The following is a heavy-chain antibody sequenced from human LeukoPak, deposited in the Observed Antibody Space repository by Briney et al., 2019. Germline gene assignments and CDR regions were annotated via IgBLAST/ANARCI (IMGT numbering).Heavy chain of an antibody. CDR3: ATDSGSFWSGYFFDY. D-gene: IGHD3-3*01. CDR2: FDPEDGET. Sequence: APVKVSCKVSGYTLTELSMHWVRQAPGKGLEWMGGFDPEDGETIYAQKFQGRVTMTEDTSTDTAYMELSSLRSEDTAVYYCATDSGSFWSGYFFDYWGQGTLVTVSS. CDR1: GYTLTELS. V-gene: IGHV1-24*01. J-gene: IGHJ4*02.